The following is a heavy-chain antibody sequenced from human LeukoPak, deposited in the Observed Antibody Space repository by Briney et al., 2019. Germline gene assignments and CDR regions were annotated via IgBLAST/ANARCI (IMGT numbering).Heavy chain of an antibody. J-gene: IGHJ4*02. CDR2: ISSSSTI. CDR1: GFTFSSYS. V-gene: IGHV3-48*01. Sequence: GGSLRLSCAASGFTFSSYSMNWVRQAPGKGLEWVSYISSSSTIYYADSVKGRFTISRDNAKNSLYLQMNSLRAEDTAVYYCARDQHYGDYVSTFDYWGQGTLVTVSS. CDR3: ARDQHYGDYVSTFDY. D-gene: IGHD4-17*01.